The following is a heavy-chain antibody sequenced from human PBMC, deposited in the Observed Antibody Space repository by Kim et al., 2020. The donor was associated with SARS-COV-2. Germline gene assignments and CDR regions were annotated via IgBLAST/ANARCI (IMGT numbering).Heavy chain of an antibody. D-gene: IGHD3-10*01. CDR3: AGVRGSGLFYYYYFGMDV. Sequence: SETLSLTCTVSGGSISSYYWSWIRQPPGKGLEWIGYIYYSGNTNYNPSLKSRVTISVDTSKNQFSLKLSSVTAADTAVHYCAGVRGSGLFYYYYFGMDV. V-gene: IGHV4-59*01. J-gene: IGHJ6*01. CDR2: IYYSGNT. CDR1: GGSISSYY.